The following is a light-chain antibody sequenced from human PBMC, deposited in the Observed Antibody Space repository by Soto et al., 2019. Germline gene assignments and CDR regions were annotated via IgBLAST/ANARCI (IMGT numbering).Light chain of an antibody. J-gene: IGKJ4*01. CDR1: QSVAGN. Sequence: EIVMTQSPATLSVSPGEGATLSCWASQSVAGNLAWYQQKPDQAPRLLIYGAFTRATGIPATFSGSGSGTEFTLTISSLQSEDFAVYYCQQYNKWPLTFGGGTKVEIK. V-gene: IGKV3-15*01. CDR2: GAF. CDR3: QQYNKWPLT.